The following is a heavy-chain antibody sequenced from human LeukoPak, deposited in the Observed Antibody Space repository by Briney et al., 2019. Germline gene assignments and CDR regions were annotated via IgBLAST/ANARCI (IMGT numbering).Heavy chain of an antibody. J-gene: IGHJ6*03. D-gene: IGHD4-11*01. V-gene: IGHV3-48*04. CDR1: GFTFSSYS. CDR3: TRDYSKYGNYYYYMDV. Sequence: GGSLRLSCAASGFTFSSYSMNWVRQAPGKGLEWVSYISGGSDNIYYADSVKGRFTISRDYAKNSLYLQMNSLRVEDTAVYYCTRDYSKYGNYYYYMDVWGKGTTVTVSS. CDR2: ISGGSDNI.